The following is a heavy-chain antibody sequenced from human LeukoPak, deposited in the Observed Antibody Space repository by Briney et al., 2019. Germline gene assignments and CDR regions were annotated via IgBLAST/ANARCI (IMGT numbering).Heavy chain of an antibody. V-gene: IGHV3-23*01. Sequence: PGGSLRLSSTGSGFTLGIYVMNWLRQAPGKGLEWVSVITGNSGLIDYADSVKGRFTISRDNDRNTLYLQMTTLRAEDTAIYFCAKDRTPDGFYSIDCWGQGVLVTVSS. CDR3: AKDRTPDGFYSIDC. CDR2: ITGNSGLI. J-gene: IGHJ4*02. CDR1: GFTLGIYV. D-gene: IGHD2-15*01.